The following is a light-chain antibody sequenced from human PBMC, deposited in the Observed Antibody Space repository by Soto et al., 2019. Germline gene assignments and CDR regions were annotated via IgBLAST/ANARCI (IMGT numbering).Light chain of an antibody. V-gene: IGKV1-5*01. J-gene: IGKJ1*01. CDR2: DAS. Sequence: DIQMTQSPSTLSASVGYRFTITCRASQSISRWLAWYQQKPGKAPQALIYDASSLKSGVPSRFSGNGSGTEFTLTISSLQPDDFGIYYCQQYENYWTFCQGTKVDIK. CDR3: QQYENYWT. CDR1: QSISRW.